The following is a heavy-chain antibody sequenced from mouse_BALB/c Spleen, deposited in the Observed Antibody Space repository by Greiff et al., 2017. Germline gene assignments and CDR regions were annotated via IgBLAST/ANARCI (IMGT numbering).Heavy chain of an antibody. CDR3: ARSEDYDFSFAY. J-gene: IGHJ3*01. V-gene: IGHV5-17*02. CDR2: ISSGSSTI. Sequence: EVQGVESGGGLVQPGGSRKLSCAASGFTFSSFGMHWVRQAPEKGLEWVAYISSGSSTIYYADTVKGRFTISRDNPKNTLFLRMTSLRSEDTAMYYCARSEDYDFSFAYWGQGTLVTVSA. CDR1: GFTFSSFG. D-gene: IGHD2-4*01.